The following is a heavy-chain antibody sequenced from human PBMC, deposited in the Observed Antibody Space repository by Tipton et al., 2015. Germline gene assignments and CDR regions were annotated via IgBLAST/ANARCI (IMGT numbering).Heavy chain of an antibody. CDR3: ARWAAYFDL. CDR2: ISVYNGNT. CDR1: GYTFTDYG. Sequence: QSGAEVKKPGAPVKVSCKDSGYTFTDYGITWVRQATGQGLEWMGWISVYNGNTNYAEKFQGRVTLTTDTSTSTAYMELRSLRSDDTAVYYCARWAAYFDLWGRGTLVTVSS. V-gene: IGHV1-18*01. J-gene: IGHJ2*01. D-gene: IGHD2-15*01.